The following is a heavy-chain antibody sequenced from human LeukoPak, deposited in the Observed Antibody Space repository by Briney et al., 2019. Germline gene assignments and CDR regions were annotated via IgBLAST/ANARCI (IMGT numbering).Heavy chain of an antibody. Sequence: PGGSLRLSCAASGFTFSSYAMSWVRQAPGKGLEWVSAISGSGGSTYYADSVKGRFTISRDNSKNTLYLQMNSLRAEDTAVYYCARDIWFGDQRAGSDYWGQGTLVTVSS. D-gene: IGHD3-10*01. CDR2: ISGSGGST. V-gene: IGHV3-23*01. J-gene: IGHJ4*02. CDR3: ARDIWFGDQRAGSDY. CDR1: GFTFSSYA.